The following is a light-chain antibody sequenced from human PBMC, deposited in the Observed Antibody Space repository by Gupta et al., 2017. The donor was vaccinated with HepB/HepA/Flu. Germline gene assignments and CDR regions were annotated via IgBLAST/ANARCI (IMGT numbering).Light chain of an antibody. V-gene: IGLV2-14*01. CDR1: SSDIGGYKY. J-gene: IGLJ3*02. CDR2: DVS. Sequence: ALTPPASVSGSPGQSITISCTGTSSDIGGYKYVDWYQQPPGKAPRLMIYDVSYRPSGVSYRFSGSKSGNTASLAISGLQAEDEADYYCSSYASTISLVFGGGTRLTVL. CDR3: SSYASTISLV.